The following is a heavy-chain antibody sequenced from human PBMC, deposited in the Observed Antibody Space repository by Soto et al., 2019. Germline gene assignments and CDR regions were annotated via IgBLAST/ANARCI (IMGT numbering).Heavy chain of an antibody. J-gene: IGHJ6*03. CDR3: ARDKKDVVVPAARVRYYYYYMDV. D-gene: IGHD2-2*01. Sequence: SETLPLTCAFYGGSFSGYYWSWIRQPTGKGLEWIGEINHSGSTNYNPSLKSRVTISVDTSKNQFSLKLSSVTAADTAVYYCARDKKDVVVPAARVRYYYYYMDVWGKGTTVTVSS. V-gene: IGHV4-34*01. CDR1: GGSFSGYY. CDR2: INHSGST.